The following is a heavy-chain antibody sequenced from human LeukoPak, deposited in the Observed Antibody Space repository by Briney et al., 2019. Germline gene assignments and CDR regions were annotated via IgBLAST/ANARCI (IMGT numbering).Heavy chain of an antibody. J-gene: IGHJ5*02. CDR2: ISSSGSTI. CDR1: GFTFSSYE. D-gene: IGHD1-26*01. CDR3: ARDPSEGGLPAFDP. V-gene: IGHV3-48*03. Sequence: GGSLRLSCAASGFTFSSYEMNWVRQAPGKGLEWVSYISSSGSTIYYADSVKGRFTISRDNAKNSLYLQMNSLRAEDTAVYYCARDPSEGGLPAFDPWGQGTLVTVSS.